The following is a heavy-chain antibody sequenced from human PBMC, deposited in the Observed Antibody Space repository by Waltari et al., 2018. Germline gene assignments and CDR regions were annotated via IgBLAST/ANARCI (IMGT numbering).Heavy chain of an antibody. V-gene: IGHV4-39*01. CDR2: DNNGGTT. D-gene: IGHD3-9*01. Sequence: QLQLQESGPGLVEPSEALSHTCIVSGDSCTNNNDYLTWNRQPPGQVLEYLGSDNNGGTTNYQPSLKSRVNIDVDTVKNSPALEVSFVTVDDTSVYFCARPLSAGTVYARFDHWGQGVLVTVS. CDR1: GDSCTNNNDY. J-gene: IGHJ5*02. CDR3: ARPLSAGTVYARFDH.